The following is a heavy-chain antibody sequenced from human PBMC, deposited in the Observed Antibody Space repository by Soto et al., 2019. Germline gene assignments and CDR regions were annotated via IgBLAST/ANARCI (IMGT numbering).Heavy chain of an antibody. CDR1: GCTFSSYW. J-gene: IGHJ4*02. V-gene: IGHV3-74*01. CDR3: ARGTLTSIDMVDY. D-gene: IGHD2-21*01. CDR2: ISGAGTRT. Sequence: PGESRRLSCAASGCTFSSYWMHWVRQGPGKGLVWVSRISGAGTRTNYADSVRGRFTVSRDNAKNTLYLQINSLTAEDTAVYYYARGTLTSIDMVDYWGQGT.